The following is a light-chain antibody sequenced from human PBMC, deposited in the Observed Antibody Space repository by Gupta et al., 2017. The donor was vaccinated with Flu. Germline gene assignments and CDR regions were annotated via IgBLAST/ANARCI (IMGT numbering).Light chain of an antibody. V-gene: IGKV1-39*01. CDR2: TAS. CDR1: QSISSY. J-gene: IGKJ5*01. Sequence: DIQMTQSPSSLSASVGDRVTITCRASQSISSYLNWYQQKPGKAPKLLIYTASSLQGGVPSRFSGSGSGTDFTLTISSLQPEDSATYYCQQSDSTPLTFGQGTRLEIK. CDR3: QQSDSTPLT.